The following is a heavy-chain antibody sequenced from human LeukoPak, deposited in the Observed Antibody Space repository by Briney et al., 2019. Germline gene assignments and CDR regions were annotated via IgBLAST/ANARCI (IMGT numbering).Heavy chain of an antibody. CDR2: IYYSGST. CDR3: ARGTIAVAAEFFDY. D-gene: IGHD6-19*01. CDR1: GGSISSGDYY. Sequence: SETLSLTCTVSGGSISSGDYYWSWIRQPPGKGLEWIGYIYYSGSTYYNPSLKSRVTISVDTSKNQFSLKLSSVTAADTAVYYCARGTIAVAAEFFDYWGQGTLVTVSS. V-gene: IGHV4-30-4*01. J-gene: IGHJ4*02.